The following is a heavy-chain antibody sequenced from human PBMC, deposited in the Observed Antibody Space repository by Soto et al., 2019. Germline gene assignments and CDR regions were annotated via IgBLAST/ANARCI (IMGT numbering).Heavy chain of an antibody. D-gene: IGHD2-15*01. CDR2: IYYSGST. J-gene: IGHJ5*02. Sequence: QVQLQESGPGLVKPSETLSLTCTVSGGSISSYYWSWIRQPPGKGLEWIGYIYYSGSTNYNPSLKSRVTISVDTSKNQFSLKLSSVTAADTAVYYYAIELIGRSFWFDPWGQATLDTVSS. V-gene: IGHV4-59*01. CDR1: GGSISSYY. CDR3: AIELIGRSFWFDP.